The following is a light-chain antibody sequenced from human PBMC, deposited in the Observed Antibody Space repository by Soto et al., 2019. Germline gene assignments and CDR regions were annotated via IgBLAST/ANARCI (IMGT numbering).Light chain of an antibody. Sequence: QSALTQPASVSGSPGQSITISCTGTSSDVGGYNYVSWYQQYPGKAPKLMIYEVSNRPSGVSNRFSGSKSGNTASLTISGLQAEDEADYYCSSYAGSFVYVFGTGTKLTVL. V-gene: IGLV2-14*01. J-gene: IGLJ1*01. CDR1: SSDVGGYNY. CDR2: EVS. CDR3: SSYAGSFVYV.